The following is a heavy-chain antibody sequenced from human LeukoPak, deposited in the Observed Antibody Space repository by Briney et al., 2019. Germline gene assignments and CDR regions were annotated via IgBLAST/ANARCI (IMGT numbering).Heavy chain of an antibody. D-gene: IGHD3-10*01. J-gene: IGHJ6*04. V-gene: IGHV4-30-4*08. CDR3: ARDSIYTMIRGAPLDV. Sequence: SQTLSLTCTVSGGSISSGDYYWSWIRQPPGKGLEWIGYIYYSGSTYYNPSLKSRVTISVDTSKNQFSLKLSSVTAADTAVYYCARDSIYTMIRGAPLDVWGKGTTVTVSS. CDR1: GGSISSGDYY. CDR2: IYYSGST.